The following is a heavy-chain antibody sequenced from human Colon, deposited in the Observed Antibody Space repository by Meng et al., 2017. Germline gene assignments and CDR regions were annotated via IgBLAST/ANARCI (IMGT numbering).Heavy chain of an antibody. CDR1: SYTLSSDG. D-gene: IGHD2-8*01. CDR2: INVYNGKV. V-gene: IGHV1-18*01. CDR3: ATRGNPYVNC. J-gene: IGHJ4*02. Sequence: QGQLVQSGAEVKKPGASVKVSCDASSYTLSSDGFSWFRQAPGQGLEWLGWINVYNGKVDYAQKFQGRVTLTTDTSTSTGYMELRSLRSDDTAVYYCATRGNPYVNCLGQGTLVTVSS.